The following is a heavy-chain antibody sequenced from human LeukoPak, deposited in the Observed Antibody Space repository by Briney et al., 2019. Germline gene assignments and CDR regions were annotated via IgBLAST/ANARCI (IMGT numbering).Heavy chain of an antibody. CDR2: FDPEDGET. CDR1: GYTLTELS. J-gene: IGHJ4*02. Sequence: TSGKVCFKFSGYTLTELSMHLVRQAPGKGLGRMGGFDPEDGETIYAQKFQGRVTMTEDKSTDTAYMELSSLRSEDTAVYYCATDIRAGTPHDYWGQGTLVTVSS. CDR3: ATDIRAGTPHDY. D-gene: IGHD6-19*01. V-gene: IGHV1-24*01.